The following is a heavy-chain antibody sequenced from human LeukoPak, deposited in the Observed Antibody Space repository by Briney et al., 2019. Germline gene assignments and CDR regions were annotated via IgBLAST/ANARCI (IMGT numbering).Heavy chain of an antibody. J-gene: IGHJ4*02. CDR2: IYSAGST. Sequence: GGSLRLSCAASGFTVSSNYMSWVRQAPGKGLEWVSVIYSAGSTYYADSVKGRFTISRDNSKNTLYLQMNSLRAEDTAVYYCARGPSSGWPDYWGQGTLVTVSS. CDR1: GFTVSSNY. D-gene: IGHD6-19*01. CDR3: ARGPSSGWPDY. V-gene: IGHV3-66*01.